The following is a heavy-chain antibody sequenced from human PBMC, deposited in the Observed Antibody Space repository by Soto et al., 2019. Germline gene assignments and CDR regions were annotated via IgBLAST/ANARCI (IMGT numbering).Heavy chain of an antibody. V-gene: IGHV1-69*06. CDR1: GGTFSSYA. D-gene: IGHD3-22*01. CDR3: ARDWYYYDSSGYAVWGYFDY. Sequence: GASVKVSCKASGGTFSSYAISWVRQAPGQGLEWMGGIIPIFGTANYAQKFQGRVTITADKSTSTAYMELSSLRSDDTAVYYCARDWYYYDSSGYAVWGYFDYWGQGTLVTVSS. J-gene: IGHJ4*02. CDR2: IIPIFGTA.